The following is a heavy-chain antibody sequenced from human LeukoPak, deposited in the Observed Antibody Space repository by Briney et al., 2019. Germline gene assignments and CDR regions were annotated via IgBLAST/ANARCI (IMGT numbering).Heavy chain of an antibody. CDR1: GFTFSNAW. CDR2: IKSKTDGGTT. J-gene: IGHJ5*02. D-gene: IGHD3-22*01. V-gene: IGHV3-15*01. CDR3: YSSGYYP. Sequence: PGRSLRLSCAASGFTFSNAWMSWVRQVPGKGLEWVGHIKSKTDGGTTDYAAPVNGRFTISRDDSENTLYLQMNSLKTEDTAVYYCYSSGYYPWGQGTLVTVSS.